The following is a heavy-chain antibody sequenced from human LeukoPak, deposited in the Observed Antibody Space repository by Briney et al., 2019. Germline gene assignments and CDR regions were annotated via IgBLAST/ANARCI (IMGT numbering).Heavy chain of an antibody. V-gene: IGHV3-30*18. CDR2: ISYDGSNK. CDR1: GFTFSSYG. D-gene: IGHD3-10*01. CDR3: AKDDYYGSGSYYYYYYGMDV. Sequence: PGGSLRLSCAASGFTFSSYGMHWVRQAPGKGLEWVAVISYDGSNKYYADSVKGRFTISRDNSKNTLYLQMNSLRAEDTAVYYCAKDDYYGSGSYYYYYYGMDVWGKGTMVTVSS. J-gene: IGHJ6*04.